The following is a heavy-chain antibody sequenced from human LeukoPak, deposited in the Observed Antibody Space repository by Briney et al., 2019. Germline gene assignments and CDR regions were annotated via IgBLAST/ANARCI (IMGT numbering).Heavy chain of an antibody. D-gene: IGHD3-3*01. CDR2: INPNSGGT. CDR3: ARGGSITIFTREAFDI. V-gene: IGHV1-2*02. Sequence: ASVKVSCKASGYTFTGYYMHWVRQAPGQGLEWMGWINPNSGGTNYAQKFQGRVTMTRDTSISTAYMELSSLRSEDTAVYYCARGGSITIFTREAFDIWGQGTMVTVSS. J-gene: IGHJ3*02. CDR1: GYTFTGYY.